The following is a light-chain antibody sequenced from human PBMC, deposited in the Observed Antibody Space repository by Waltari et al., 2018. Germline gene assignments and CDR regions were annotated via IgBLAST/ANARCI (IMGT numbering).Light chain of an antibody. Sequence: QSALTPPASVSGSPGQSITIPCTGTANDICSRDLVSWSPHLPGKAPRLIIYEVNKRPSGVSNRCSRSKSGNTASLTISGLQTGDEADYYCCSHAFNTILAFGGGTSLTVL. J-gene: IGLJ2*01. V-gene: IGLV2-23*02. CDR3: CSHAFNTILA. CDR1: ANDICSRDL. CDR2: EVN.